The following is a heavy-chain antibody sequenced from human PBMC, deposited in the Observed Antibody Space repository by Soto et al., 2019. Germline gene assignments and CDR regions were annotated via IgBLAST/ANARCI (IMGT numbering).Heavy chain of an antibody. Sequence: SLRLSCAASGFSFSSYGMQWVRQAPGKGLEWVAVISYDGSNKYYADSVKDRFTISRDNAKNTLYLQMNSLRAEDTAVYYCAVAVAGPTAIGYWGQGTLVTVPS. J-gene: IGHJ4*02. CDR3: AVAVAGPTAIGY. CDR1: GFSFSSYG. CDR2: ISYDGSNK. D-gene: IGHD6-19*01. V-gene: IGHV3-30*03.